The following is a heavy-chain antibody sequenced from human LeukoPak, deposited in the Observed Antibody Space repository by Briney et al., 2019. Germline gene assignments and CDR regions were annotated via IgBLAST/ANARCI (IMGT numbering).Heavy chain of an antibody. Sequence: SQTLSLTCAISGDSVSSNSASWNWIRLSPSRGLEWLGRTYYRSKWYNDYGTSLKSRITINPDTSKNQLSLQLNSVTPEDTAVYHCTRGSFFDIWGQGTMVTVSS. CDR1: GDSVSSNSAS. CDR2: TYYRSKWYN. CDR3: TRGSFFDI. V-gene: IGHV6-1*01. J-gene: IGHJ3*02. D-gene: IGHD6-13*01.